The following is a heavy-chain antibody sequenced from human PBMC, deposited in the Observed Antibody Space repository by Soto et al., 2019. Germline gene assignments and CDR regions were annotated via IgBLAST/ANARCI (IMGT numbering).Heavy chain of an antibody. V-gene: IGHV1-18*01. J-gene: IGHJ4*02. CDR3: ARGFCSGGICYPNDF. CDR2: ISAYNGDT. D-gene: IGHD2-15*01. CDR1: GYTFTNYG. Sequence: ASVKVSCKASGYTFTNYGITWVRQAPGQGLEWMGWISAYNGDTNYAQKLQARVTMTTDTSTTTAYMELRGLTSDDTAVHYCARGFCSGGICYPNDFWGQGTLVTVSS.